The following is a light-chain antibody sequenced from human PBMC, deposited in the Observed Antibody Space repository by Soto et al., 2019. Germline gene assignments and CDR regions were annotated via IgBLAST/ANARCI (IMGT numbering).Light chain of an antibody. CDR2: DAS. CDR1: QSVGSY. J-gene: IGKJ4*01. V-gene: IGKV3-11*01. Sequence: PGARAALSCRASQSVGSYLAWFQQKPGQAPRLLIYDASIRATGIPARFSGSVSETDLTLTIRSLESEDCAVYLCEQCDKSITFGGGNKVEIK. CDR3: EQCDKSIT.